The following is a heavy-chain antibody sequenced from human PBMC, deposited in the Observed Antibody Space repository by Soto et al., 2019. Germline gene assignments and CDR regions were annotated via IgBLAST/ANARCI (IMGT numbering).Heavy chain of an antibody. Sequence: SETLSLTCTVSGGSISSYYWSWIRQPPGKGLEWIGYIYYSGSTNYNPSLKSRVTISVDTSKNQFSLKLSSVTAADAAVYYFARDAPGVGADAFDIWGQGTMVTVSS. CDR1: GGSISSYY. V-gene: IGHV4-59*01. J-gene: IGHJ3*02. CDR2: IYYSGST. D-gene: IGHD1-26*01. CDR3: ARDAPGVGADAFDI.